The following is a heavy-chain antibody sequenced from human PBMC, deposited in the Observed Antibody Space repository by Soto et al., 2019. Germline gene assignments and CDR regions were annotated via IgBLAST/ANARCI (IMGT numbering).Heavy chain of an antibody. CDR2: INPSGGST. Sequence: ASVKVSCKASGYTFTSYYMRWVRQAPGQGLEWMGIINPSGGSTSYAQKFQGRATMTRDTSTSTVYMELSSLRSEDTAVYYCARVWSPTFYGMDVWGQGTTVTVSS. CDR3: ARVWSPTFYGMDV. D-gene: IGHD2-8*02. J-gene: IGHJ6*02. CDR1: GYTFTSYY. V-gene: IGHV1-46*01.